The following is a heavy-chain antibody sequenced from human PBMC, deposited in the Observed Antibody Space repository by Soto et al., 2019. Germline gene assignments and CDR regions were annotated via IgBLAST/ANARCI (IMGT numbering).Heavy chain of an antibody. CDR2: IFHTGGT. D-gene: IGHD2-15*01. J-gene: IGHJ3*02. CDR1: SSSISSAYF. Sequence: SETLSLTCAVSSSSISSAYFWGWIRQPPGKGLEWIATIFHTGGTYYNPSLKSRVTISVDASNNQFSLRLNSVTAADTALYFCARTWLAGGTPADAFDIWGQWTMVTVS. V-gene: IGHV4-38-2*01. CDR3: ARTWLAGGTPADAFDI.